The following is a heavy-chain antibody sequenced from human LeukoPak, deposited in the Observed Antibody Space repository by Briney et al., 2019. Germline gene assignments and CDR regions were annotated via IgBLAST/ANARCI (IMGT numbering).Heavy chain of an antibody. D-gene: IGHD6-19*01. CDR3: AGEYSSGWYGDY. V-gene: IGHV1-69*13. CDR1: GGTFSIYP. Sequence: GASVKVSCKASGGTFSIYPISGVRQAPGQGLEWMGGIIPIFGTANYAQKFQGRVTSTADESTSTAYMELSRLRSEATAVYYCAGEYSSGWYGDYWGQGTLVTVSS. J-gene: IGHJ4*02. CDR2: IIPIFGTA.